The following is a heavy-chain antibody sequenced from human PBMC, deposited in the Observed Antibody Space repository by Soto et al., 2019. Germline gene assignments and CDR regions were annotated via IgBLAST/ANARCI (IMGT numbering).Heavy chain of an antibody. CDR3: AKDGPTDYSSSWLGY. CDR1: GFTFSSYA. J-gene: IGHJ4*02. D-gene: IGHD6-13*01. CDR2: ISGSGGST. Sequence: EVQLLEAGGGLVQPGGSLRLSCAASGFTFSSYAMSWVRQAPGKGLEWVSGISGSGGSTYYADSVKGRFTISRDNSKNTLYLQVNSLRAEDTAVYYCAKDGPTDYSSSWLGYWGQGTLVTVSS. V-gene: IGHV3-23*01.